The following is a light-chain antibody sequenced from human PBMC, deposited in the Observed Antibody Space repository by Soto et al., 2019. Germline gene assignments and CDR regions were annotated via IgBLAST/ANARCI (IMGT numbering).Light chain of an antibody. J-gene: IGKJ4*01. CDR2: AAS. Sequence: DIQLTQSPSFLSASVGDRVTITCRASQGISSYLAWYQQKPGKAPKLLIYAASTLQSGVPSRFSGSGSGTEFTLTISSLQPEDFATYSCQQLNSYPRVTFGGGTKMEIK. CDR1: QGISSY. V-gene: IGKV1-9*01. CDR3: QQLNSYPRVT.